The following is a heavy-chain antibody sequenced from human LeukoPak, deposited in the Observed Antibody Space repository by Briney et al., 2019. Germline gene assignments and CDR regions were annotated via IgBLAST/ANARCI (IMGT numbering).Heavy chain of an antibody. CDR3: ARRDFDY. CDR2: IQQDGSEK. V-gene: IGHV3-7*01. Sequence: GGSLRLSCAASGFTLSSYWTSWVSQPAGKGLEWVANIQQDGSEKYYVDSVKGRFTISTDNAKNSLYLQMNSRRAEDTAVYYCARRDFDYWGQGTLVTVSS. CDR1: GFTLSSYW. J-gene: IGHJ4*02.